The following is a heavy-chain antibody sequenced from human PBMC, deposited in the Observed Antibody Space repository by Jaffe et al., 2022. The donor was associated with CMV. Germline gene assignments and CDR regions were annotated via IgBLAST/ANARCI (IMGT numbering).Heavy chain of an antibody. CDR2: ISSSSSYT. J-gene: IGHJ6*03. CDR1: GFTFSDYY. Sequence: QVQLVESGGGLVKPGGSLRLSCAASGFTFSDYYMSWIRQAPGKGLEWVSYISSSSSYTNYADSVKGRFTISRDNAKNSLYLQMNSLRAEDTAVYYCARDHFGEAAAGTTQRYYYYYYMDVWGKGTTVTVSS. V-gene: IGHV3-11*06. D-gene: IGHD6-13*01. CDR3: ARDHFGEAAAGTTQRYYYYYYMDV.